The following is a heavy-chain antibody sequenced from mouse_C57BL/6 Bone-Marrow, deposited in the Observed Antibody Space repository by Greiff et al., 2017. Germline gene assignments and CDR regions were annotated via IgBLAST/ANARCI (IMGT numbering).Heavy chain of an antibody. Sequence: QVQLQQPGAELVRPGSSVKLSCKASGYTFTSYWMDWVKQRPGQGLEWIGNIYPSDSETHSNQKFKDKATLTVDKSSSTAYMQLSSLTSEDSAVYYCARGYYYGSSYYRFAYWGQGTLVTVSA. V-gene: IGHV1-61*01. D-gene: IGHD1-1*01. J-gene: IGHJ3*01. CDR3: ARGYYYGSSYYRFAY. CDR1: GYTFTSYW. CDR2: IYPSDSET.